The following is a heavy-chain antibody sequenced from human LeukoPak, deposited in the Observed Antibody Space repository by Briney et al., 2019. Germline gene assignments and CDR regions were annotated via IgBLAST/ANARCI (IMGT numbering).Heavy chain of an antibody. CDR3: ARAWLGSVSYSAH. V-gene: IGHV1-8*02. Sequence: ASVKVSCKASGYTFTGYYMHWVRQATGQGLEWMGWMNPKSGNTGYARKFQGRVTMTRNTSITTAYMELSSLRSEDTAVYYCARAWLGSVSYSAHWGQGTLVTVSS. CDR2: MNPKSGNT. CDR1: GYTFTGYY. J-gene: IGHJ4*02. D-gene: IGHD3-10*01.